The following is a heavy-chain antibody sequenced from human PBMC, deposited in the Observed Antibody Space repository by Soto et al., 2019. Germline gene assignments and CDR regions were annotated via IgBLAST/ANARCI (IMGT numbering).Heavy chain of an antibody. CDR1: GFAFSGYA. D-gene: IGHD1-7*01. Sequence: EVQLLESGGGLVQPGGSLRLSCAASGFAFSGYAMNWVRQAPGKGLEWVSVISGSGGSTYYADSVKGRFTISRDNSKNTLYLQMNSLKAEDTAVYYCAKPKLSNYWYSDLWGRGTLVTVSS. CDR3: AKPKLSNYWYSDL. J-gene: IGHJ2*01. CDR2: ISGSGGST. V-gene: IGHV3-23*01.